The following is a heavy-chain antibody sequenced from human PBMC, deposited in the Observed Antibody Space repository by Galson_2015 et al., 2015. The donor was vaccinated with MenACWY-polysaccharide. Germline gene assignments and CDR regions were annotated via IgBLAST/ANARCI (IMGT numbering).Heavy chain of an antibody. V-gene: IGHV3-49*03. CDR3: TRSSNYDILTGYYSHYYYYMDV. CDR1: GFTFGDYA. CDR2: IRSKAYGGTT. Sequence: SLRLSCAASGFTFGDYAMSWFRQAPGKGLEWVGFIRSKAYGGTTEYAASVKGRFTISRDDSKSIAYLQMNSLKTEDTAVYYCTRSSNYDILTGYYSHYYYYMDVWGKGTTVTVSS. D-gene: IGHD3-9*01. J-gene: IGHJ6*03.